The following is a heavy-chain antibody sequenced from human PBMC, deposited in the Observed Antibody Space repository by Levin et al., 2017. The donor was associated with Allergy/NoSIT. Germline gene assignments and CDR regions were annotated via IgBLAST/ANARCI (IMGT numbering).Heavy chain of an antibody. D-gene: IGHD3-10*01. Sequence: MPGGSLRLSCAASGFIVSDSYMSWIRQAPGKGLERVSYISLGNSYTNYLDSVKGRFTISRDNAKNSLYLQMNSLRAEDTAIYYCARGRVPNDYWGQGTLVTVSS. V-gene: IGHV3-11*05. CDR3: ARGRVPNDY. CDR2: ISLGNSYT. CDR1: GFIVSDSY. J-gene: IGHJ4*02.